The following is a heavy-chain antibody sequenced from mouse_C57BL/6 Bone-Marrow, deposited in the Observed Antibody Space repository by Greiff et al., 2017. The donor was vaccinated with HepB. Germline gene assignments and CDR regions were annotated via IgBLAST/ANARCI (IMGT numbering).Heavy chain of an antibody. Sequence: EVMLVESGGGLVQSGRSLRLSCATSGFTFSDFYMEWVRQAPGKGLEWIAASRNKANDYTTEYSASVKGRFIVSRDTSQSILYLQMNALRAEDTAIYYCARDAFDGYGKYFDVWGTGTTVTVSS. CDR1: GFTFSDFY. CDR2: SRNKANDYTT. CDR3: ARDAFDGYGKYFDV. D-gene: IGHD2-3*01. J-gene: IGHJ1*03. V-gene: IGHV7-1*01.